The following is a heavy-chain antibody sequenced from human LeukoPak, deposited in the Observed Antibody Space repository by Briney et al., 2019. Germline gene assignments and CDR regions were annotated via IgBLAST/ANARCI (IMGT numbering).Heavy chain of an antibody. V-gene: IGHV3-7*01. D-gene: IGHD6-19*01. Sequence: VGSLRLSCAASVFRFSIYWMTGVRQAPGKGGGWGAKIKQDGSERKYVGSVKGRFTISRDNAKNSLYLQMTTLRDEDTAVYYGATGAGCGYWGQGTLVTVSS. CDR1: VFRFSIYW. CDR3: ATGAGCGY. J-gene: IGHJ4*02. CDR2: IKQDGSER.